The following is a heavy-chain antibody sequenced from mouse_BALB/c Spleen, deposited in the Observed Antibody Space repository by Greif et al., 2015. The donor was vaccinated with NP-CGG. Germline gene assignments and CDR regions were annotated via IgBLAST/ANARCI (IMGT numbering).Heavy chain of an antibody. J-gene: IGHJ4*01. CDR3: ARRTGTEAMDY. Sequence: VQLQQSGPELVKSGASVKISCKASGYTFTDYYINWVKQKPGQGLEWIGWIYPGSGNTKYNEKFKGKATLTVDTSSSTAYMQLSSLTSEDTAVYFCARRTGTEAMDYWGQGTSVTVSS. CDR2: IYPGSGNT. CDR1: GYTFTDYY. V-gene: IGHV1-84*02. D-gene: IGHD4-1*01.